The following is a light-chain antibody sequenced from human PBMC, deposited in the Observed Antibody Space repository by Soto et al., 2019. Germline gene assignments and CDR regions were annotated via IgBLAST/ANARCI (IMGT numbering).Light chain of an antibody. CDR2: GAS. V-gene: IGKV3-20*01. CDR1: LTISDNY. J-gene: IGKJ1*01. CDR3: QQYSMAPLP. Sequence: EIVLTHSPDTLSLSPGERATLSCMASLTISDNYLAWYQQKAGQAPRLVIFGASSRATGIPDRFSASGSGTDFTLTISRLEPEDFAVYYCQQYSMAPLPVGQGGKVDIK.